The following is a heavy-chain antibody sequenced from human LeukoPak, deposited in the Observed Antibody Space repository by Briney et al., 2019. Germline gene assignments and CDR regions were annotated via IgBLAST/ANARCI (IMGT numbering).Heavy chain of an antibody. J-gene: IGHJ4*02. V-gene: IGHV3-23*01. D-gene: IGHD2-21*02. CDR1: GFTFNNYG. Sequence: PGGSLRLSCTASGFTFNNYGMSWVRQAPGKGLEWVAGISGNTATINYAAPVKGRFTISRENSKNTLYLQMNSLRDDDTAVYYCAKRLGDPPASDYWGQGTLVTVSS. CDR2: ISGNTATI. CDR3: AKRLGDPPASDY.